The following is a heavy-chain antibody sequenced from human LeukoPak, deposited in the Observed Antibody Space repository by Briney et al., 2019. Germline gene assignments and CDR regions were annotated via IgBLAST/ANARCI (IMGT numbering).Heavy chain of an antibody. CDR1: GFTFTSSA. D-gene: IGHD2-2*01. V-gene: IGHV1-58*01. Sequence: ASVKVSCKASGFTFTSSAVQWVRQARGQRLEWIGWIVVGSGNTNYAQKFQERVTITRDMSTSTAYMELSSLRSEDTAVYYCAALVVPASDYYYGMDVWGQGTTVTVS. CDR3: AALVVPASDYYYGMDV. J-gene: IGHJ6*02. CDR2: IVVGSGNT.